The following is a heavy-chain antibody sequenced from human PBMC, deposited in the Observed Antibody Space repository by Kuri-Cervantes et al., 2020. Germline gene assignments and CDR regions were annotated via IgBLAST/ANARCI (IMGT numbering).Heavy chain of an antibody. CDR2: ISWNSGSI. J-gene: IGHJ2*01. Sequence: GGSLRLSCVASGFTFDDYAMHWVRQAPGKGLEWVSGISWNSGSIGYADSVKGRFTISRDNAKNSLYLQMNSLRAEDTALYYCAKGVSQAWYFDLWGRGTLVTVSS. V-gene: IGHV3-9*01. D-gene: IGHD3-10*01. CDR3: AKGVSQAWYFDL. CDR1: GFTFDDYA.